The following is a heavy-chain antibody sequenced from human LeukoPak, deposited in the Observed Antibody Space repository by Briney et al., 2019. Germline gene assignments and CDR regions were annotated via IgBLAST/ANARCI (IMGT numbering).Heavy chain of an antibody. CDR1: GYTFTGYY. D-gene: IGHD3-10*01. CDR2: INPSSGRT. CDR3: ARGGPESSSYYYYMDV. Sequence: ASVKVSCKASGYTFTGYYMHWVRQAPGQGLEWMGVINPSSGRTSYPQNFQGRVTMTRDTSTSTVYMALSSLRSDDTAVYYCARGGPESSSYYYYMDVWGKGTTVTISS. V-gene: IGHV1-46*01. J-gene: IGHJ6*03.